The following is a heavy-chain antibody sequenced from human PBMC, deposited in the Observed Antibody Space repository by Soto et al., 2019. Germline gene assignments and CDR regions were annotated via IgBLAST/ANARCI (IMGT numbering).Heavy chain of an antibody. J-gene: IGHJ6*02. CDR3: ARISSLLWFGERGDV. CDR2: IFSNDEK. Sequence: QVTLKESGHVLVKPTETLTLTCTVSGFSLSNARMGVSWIRQPPGKALEWLAHIFSNDEKSYSPSLKSRLTISKHTSKSQVVLTMTNMDPVDTATYYCARISSLLWFGERGDVCGQETKVTVCS. D-gene: IGHD3-10*01. CDR1: GFSLSNARMG. V-gene: IGHV2-26*01.